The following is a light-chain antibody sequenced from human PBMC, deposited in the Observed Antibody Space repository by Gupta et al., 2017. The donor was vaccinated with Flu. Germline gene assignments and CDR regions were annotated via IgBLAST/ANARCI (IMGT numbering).Light chain of an antibody. Sequence: QMTQSPSTLSASIGDTVTITCRASPSLSTWVAWYQQKPGKAPKLLIYKSSILESGVPSRFSGWGSGTEFTLTISSLQPDDFATYYCQQATFGQGTKVEIK. CDR3: QQAT. J-gene: IGKJ1*01. V-gene: IGKV1-5*03. CDR2: KSS. CDR1: PSLSTW.